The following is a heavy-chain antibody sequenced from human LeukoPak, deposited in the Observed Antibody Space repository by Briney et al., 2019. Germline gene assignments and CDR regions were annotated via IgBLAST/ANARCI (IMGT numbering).Heavy chain of an antibody. V-gene: IGHV4-34*01. Sequence: SETLSLTCAVYGGSFSGYYWSWIRQPPGKGLEWIGEINHSGSTNYNPSLKSRVTISVDKSKNQFSLKLSSVTAADTAVYYCARKDTAMAYFDYWGQGTLVTVSS. CDR1: GGSFSGYY. J-gene: IGHJ4*02. CDR3: ARKDTAMAYFDY. D-gene: IGHD5-18*01. CDR2: INHSGST.